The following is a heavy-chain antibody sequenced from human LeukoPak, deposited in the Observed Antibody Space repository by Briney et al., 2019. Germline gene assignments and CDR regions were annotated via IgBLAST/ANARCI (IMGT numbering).Heavy chain of an antibody. CDR2: ILYTGNT. CDR3: ARLTIFGVLTINWFDP. D-gene: IGHD3-3*01. J-gene: IGHJ5*02. Sequence: KSGGSLRLSCEASGFIFSNYWMSWVRQPPGKGLEWIGSILYTGNTHYNPSFKSRATLSVDTSKKQVSLKLTSVTAADTAMYYCARLTIFGVLTINWFDPWGQGTLVTVSS. V-gene: IGHV4-4*02. CDR1: GFIFSNYW.